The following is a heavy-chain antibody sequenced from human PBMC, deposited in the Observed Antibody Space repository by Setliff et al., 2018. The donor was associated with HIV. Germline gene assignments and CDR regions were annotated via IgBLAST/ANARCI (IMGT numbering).Heavy chain of an antibody. J-gene: IGHJ4*02. CDR2: IYSSGST. D-gene: IGHD2-21*02. CDR1: GDSITSRTYY. V-gene: IGHV4-39*01. CDR3: ATLTISVTGTFDY. Sequence: SETLSLTCTVSGDSITSRTYYWAWIRQPPGEALEWIGSIYSSGSTYYNPSLESRVTISVDTSTNQFYLKLSSVTATDTALYYCATLTISVTGTFDYWGQGNLVTVSS.